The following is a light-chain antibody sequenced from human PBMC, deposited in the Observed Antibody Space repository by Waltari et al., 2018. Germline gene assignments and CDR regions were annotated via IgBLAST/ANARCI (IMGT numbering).Light chain of an antibody. CDR1: QSVSSY. Sequence: IVITTLPSSLSVSPAETSTPTCRASQSVSSYLAWYHQRPGQAPRLLIYGASTRATGIPARFSGSGSGTEFTLTISSLESEDFAVYYCQQYNNWPPITFGQGTRLEIK. V-gene: IGKV3D-15*01. CDR2: GAS. CDR3: QQYNNWPPIT. J-gene: IGKJ5*01.